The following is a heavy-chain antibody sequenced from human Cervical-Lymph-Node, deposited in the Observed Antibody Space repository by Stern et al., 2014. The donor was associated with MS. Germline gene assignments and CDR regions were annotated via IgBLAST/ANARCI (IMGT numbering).Heavy chain of an antibody. J-gene: IGHJ2*01. CDR1: GGSISSSNW. V-gene: IGHV4-4*02. Sequence: QVKLQESGPGLVTPSGTLSLTCAVSGGSISSSNWWSWVRQPPGKGLEWIGDIYHSGSTNYTPSLKSRVPISVDKSKNQFSLKLSSVTAADTAVYYCARALSGSTLYWYFDLWGRGTLVTVSS. D-gene: IGHD3-22*01. CDR2: IYHSGST. CDR3: ARALSGSTLYWYFDL.